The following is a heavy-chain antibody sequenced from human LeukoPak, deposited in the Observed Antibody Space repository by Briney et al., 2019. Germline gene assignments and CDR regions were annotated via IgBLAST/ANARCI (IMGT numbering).Heavy chain of an antibody. J-gene: IGHJ4*02. D-gene: IGHD3-10*01. CDR2: INHSGST. Sequence: SETLSLTCAVYGGSFSGYYWSWIRQPPGKGLEWIGEINHSGSTNYNPSLKSRVTISVDTSKNQFSLKLSSVTAADTAVYYCARYYGSGSKTVRAIDYWGQGTLVIVSS. V-gene: IGHV4-34*01. CDR1: GGSFSGYY. CDR3: ARYYGSGSKTVRAIDY.